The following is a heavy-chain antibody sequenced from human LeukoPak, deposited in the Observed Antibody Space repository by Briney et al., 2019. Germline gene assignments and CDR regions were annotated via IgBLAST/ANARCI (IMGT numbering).Heavy chain of an antibody. V-gene: IGHV3-23*01. CDR2: ISGSGGST. D-gene: IGHD6-19*01. CDR1: GFTFSSYA. CDR3: AKDLRYSSGWYFDY. Sequence: GGSLRLSCAASGFTFSSYAMSWVRQAPGKGLEWVSAISGSGGSTYYADSVKGRFTISRDNSKNTLYRQMNSLRAEDRAVYYCAKDLRYSSGWYFDYWGQGTLLTVSS. J-gene: IGHJ4*02.